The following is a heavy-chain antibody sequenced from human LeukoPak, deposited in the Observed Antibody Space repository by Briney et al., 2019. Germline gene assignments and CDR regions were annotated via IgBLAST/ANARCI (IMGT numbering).Heavy chain of an antibody. D-gene: IGHD5-18*01. V-gene: IGHV3-74*01. J-gene: IGHJ6*02. Sequence: GGSLRLSCAASGFTVSSNYMSWVRQAPGKGLVWVSRINSDGSSTSYADSVKGRFTISRDNAKNTLYLQMNSLRAEDTAVYYCARSLEDTAMVHYGMDVWGQGTTVTVSS. CDR3: ARSLEDTAMVHYGMDV. CDR2: INSDGSST. CDR1: GFTVSSNY.